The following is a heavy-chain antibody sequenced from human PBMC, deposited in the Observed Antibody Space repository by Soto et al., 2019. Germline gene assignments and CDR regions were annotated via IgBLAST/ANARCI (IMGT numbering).Heavy chain of an antibody. CDR2: ISSSSSYI. CDR3: ARSPKPAHVGANWNDALDY. CDR1: GFTFSSYS. D-gene: IGHD1-20*01. Sequence: GGSLRLSCAASGFTFSSYSMNWVRQAPGKGLEWVSSISSSSSYIYYADSVKGRFTISRDNAKNSLYLQMNSLRAEDTAVYYCARSPKPAHVGANWNDALDYWGQGTLVTVSS. J-gene: IGHJ4*02. V-gene: IGHV3-21*01.